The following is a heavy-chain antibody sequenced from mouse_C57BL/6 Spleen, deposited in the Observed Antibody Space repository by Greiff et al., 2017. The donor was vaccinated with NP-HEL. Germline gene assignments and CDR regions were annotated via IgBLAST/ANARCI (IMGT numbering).Heavy chain of an antibody. CDR3: ARDQDYGSSYFDY. CDR2: ISDGGSYT. CDR1: GFTFSSYA. V-gene: IGHV5-4*01. Sequence: DVKLVESGGGLVKPGGSLKLSCAASGFTFSSYAMSWVRQTPEKRLEWVATISDGGSYTYYPDDVKGRFTISRDNAKNNLYLQMSHLKSEDTAMYYCARDQDYGSSYFDYWGQGTTLTVSS. J-gene: IGHJ2*01. D-gene: IGHD1-1*01.